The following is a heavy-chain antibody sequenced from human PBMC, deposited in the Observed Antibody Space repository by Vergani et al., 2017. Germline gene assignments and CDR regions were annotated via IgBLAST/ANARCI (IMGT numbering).Heavy chain of an antibody. CDR2: ISSSGSTI. CDR1: GGSISSSSYY. Sequence: QLQLQESGPGLVKPSETLSLTCTVSGGSISSSSYYWGWIRQPPGKGLEWVSYISSSGSTIYYADSVKGRFTISRDNAKNSLYLQMNSLRAEDTAVYYCARVGEEWELHYYFDYWGQGTLVTVSS. J-gene: IGHJ4*02. D-gene: IGHD1-26*01. V-gene: IGHV3-11*01. CDR3: ARVGEEWELHYYFDY.